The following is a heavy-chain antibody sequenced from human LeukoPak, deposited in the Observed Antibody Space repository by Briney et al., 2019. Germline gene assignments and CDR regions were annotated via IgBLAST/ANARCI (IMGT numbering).Heavy chain of an antibody. CDR1: GFTFSSYA. CDR3: ARDDSGSYPNYFEN. J-gene: IGHJ4*02. CDR2: ISGSGDST. D-gene: IGHD1-26*01. Sequence: GGSLRLSCAASGFTFSSYAMSWVRQAPGKGLEWVSAISGSGDSTYYGDSVKGRFTISRDNAKKSLYLQMNGLRAEDTAVFYCARDDSGSYPNYFENWGQGTLVTVSS. V-gene: IGHV3-23*01.